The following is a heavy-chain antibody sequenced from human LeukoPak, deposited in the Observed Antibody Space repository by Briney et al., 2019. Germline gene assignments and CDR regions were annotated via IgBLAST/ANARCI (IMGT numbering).Heavy chain of an antibody. CDR3: ARDVLDYDILTGYYGRGMDV. J-gene: IGHJ6*04. Sequence: GGSLRLSCAASGFTFSSYSMNWVRQAPGKGLEWVSSISNSSSYIYYADSVKGRFTISRDNAKNSLYLQMNSLRAEDTAVYYCARDVLDYDILTGYYGRGMDVWGKGTTVTVSS. CDR2: ISNSSSYI. D-gene: IGHD3-9*01. CDR1: GFTFSSYS. V-gene: IGHV3-21*01.